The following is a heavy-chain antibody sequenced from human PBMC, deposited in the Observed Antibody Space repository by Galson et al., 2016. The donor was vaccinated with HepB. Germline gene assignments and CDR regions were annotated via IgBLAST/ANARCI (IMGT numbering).Heavy chain of an antibody. D-gene: IGHD5-12*01. CDR3: VRGAGGYAPHFDY. Sequence: SLRLSCAASGFTFNYYGMIWVRQAPGKGLEWVSFISSHNSNIYYADSVNGRFTISRDNAYNSLYLQMSSLRVEDTAVYYCVRGAGGYAPHFDYWGQGTLVTVSS. V-gene: IGHV3-21*01. J-gene: IGHJ4*02. CDR2: ISSHNSNI. CDR1: GFTFNYYG.